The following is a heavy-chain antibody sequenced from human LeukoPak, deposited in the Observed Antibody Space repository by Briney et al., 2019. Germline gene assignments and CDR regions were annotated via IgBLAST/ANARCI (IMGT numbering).Heavy chain of an antibody. CDR3: ARWAIFGAGRAMDV. CDR1: GFTFNSYN. D-gene: IGHD3-3*01. Sequence: GGSLRLSCAASGFTFNSYNMHWVRRAPGKGLEWVSSVSISTSSIYYADSVKGRFTISTDNAKKSLYLQMNSLRADDTAVYYCARWAIFGAGRAMDVWGKWTTVTVSS. V-gene: IGHV3-48*04. J-gene: IGHJ6*03. CDR2: VSISTSSI.